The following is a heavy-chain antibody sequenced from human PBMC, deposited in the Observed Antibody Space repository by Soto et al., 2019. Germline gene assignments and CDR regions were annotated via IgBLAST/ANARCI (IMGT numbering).Heavy chain of an antibody. V-gene: IGHV3-15*01. CDR2: IKSRTHGGTA. CDR3: TSDVGHKSLPLFSS. D-gene: IGHD4-4*01. Sequence: EVQLVESGGGLVEPGGSLRLSCAASGFSFTDAWMGWVRQAPGKGLEWVGRIKSRTHGGTADFPAPVKGRFSISRDDSKSLLYLQMSSLQTEDTAVYHCTSDVGHKSLPLFSSWGQGTLVTVSS. CDR1: GFSFTDAW. J-gene: IGHJ5*02.